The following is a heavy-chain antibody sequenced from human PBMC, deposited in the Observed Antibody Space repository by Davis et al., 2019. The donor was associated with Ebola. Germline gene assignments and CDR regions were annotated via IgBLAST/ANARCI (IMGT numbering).Heavy chain of an antibody. CDR2: ISAYNGNT. CDR1: GYTFTSYG. D-gene: IGHD3-22*01. Sequence: ASVKVSCKASGYTFTSYGISWVRQAPGQGLEWMGWISAYNGNTNYAQKLQGRVTMTTDTSTSTAYMELRSLRSDDTAVYYCASSLYYDSSGRYYYGMDVWGQGTTVTVSS. J-gene: IGHJ6*02. CDR3: ASSLYYDSSGRYYYGMDV. V-gene: IGHV1-18*04.